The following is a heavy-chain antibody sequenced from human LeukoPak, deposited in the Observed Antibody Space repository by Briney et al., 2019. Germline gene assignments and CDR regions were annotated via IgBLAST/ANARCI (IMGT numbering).Heavy chain of an antibody. CDR2: IYYSGST. J-gene: IGHJ4*02. V-gene: IGHV4-59*08. CDR3: ARRGAGRFRYAFDY. CDR1: GGSISSYY. Sequence: SETLSLTCTVSGGSISSYYWSWIRQPPGKGLEWIGYIYYSGSTNYNPSLKSRVTISVDTSKNQFSLKLSSMTAADAAVYYCARRGAGRFRYAFDYWGQGTLVTVSS. D-gene: IGHD3-10*01.